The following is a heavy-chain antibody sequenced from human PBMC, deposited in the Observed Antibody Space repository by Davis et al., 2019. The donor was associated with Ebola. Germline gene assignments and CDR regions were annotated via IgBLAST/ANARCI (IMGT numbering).Heavy chain of an antibody. V-gene: IGHV1-3*01. CDR3: ATASSDYHYYYAMDV. Sequence: AASVKVSCKASGYTFTSYAMHWVRQAPGQRLEWMGWMDPNSGNTGYAQKFQGRVTITADKSTSTAYLELSSLRSEDTAVYYCATASSDYHYYYAMDVWGQGTTVTV. D-gene: IGHD3-22*01. CDR1: GYTFTSYA. J-gene: IGHJ6*02. CDR2: MDPNSGNT.